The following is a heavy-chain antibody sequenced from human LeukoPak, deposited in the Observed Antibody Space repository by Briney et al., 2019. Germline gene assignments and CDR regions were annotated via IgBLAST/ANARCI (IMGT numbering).Heavy chain of an antibody. D-gene: IGHD2-2*01. CDR2: IYYSGST. CDR3: ARGLATIIVVVPAARVRWFDP. CDR1: GGSISSGGYY. Sequence: SETLSLTCTVSGGSISSGGYYWSWTRQHPGKGLEWIEYIYYSGSTYYNPSLKSRVTISVDTSKNQFSLKLSSVTAADTAVYYCARGLATIIVVVPAARVRWFDPWGQGTLVTVSS. J-gene: IGHJ5*02. V-gene: IGHV4-31*03.